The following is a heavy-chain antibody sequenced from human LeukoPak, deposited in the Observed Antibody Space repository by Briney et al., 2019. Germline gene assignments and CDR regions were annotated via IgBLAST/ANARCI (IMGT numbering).Heavy chain of an antibody. CDR3: AKDHGGSYPLDAFDI. D-gene: IGHD1-26*01. Sequence: PGGSLRLSCAASGFTFSSYSMNWVRQAPGKGLEWVSSISSSSSYIYYADSVKGRFTISRDNAENSLYLQMNSLRAEDTAVYYCAKDHGGSYPLDAFDIWGQGTMVTVSS. J-gene: IGHJ3*02. CDR1: GFTFSSYS. V-gene: IGHV3-21*01. CDR2: ISSSSSYI.